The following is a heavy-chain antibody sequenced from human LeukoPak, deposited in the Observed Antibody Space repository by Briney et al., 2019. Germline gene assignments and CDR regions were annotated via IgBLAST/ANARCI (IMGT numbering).Heavy chain of an antibody. CDR3: ARADGRYRLCRHDAFEI. CDR2: IYHGGST. CDR1: GYSISSGYF. J-gene: IGHJ3*02. Sequence: SSETLSLTCTVSGYSISSGYFWGWIRQPPGKGLEWIGSIYHGGSTFYNPSLKSRVTISEDTSKNQFSLRLTSVTAADTAVYYCARADGRYRLCRHDAFEIWGQGTMVTVSS. D-gene: IGHD4/OR15-4a*01. V-gene: IGHV4-38-2*02.